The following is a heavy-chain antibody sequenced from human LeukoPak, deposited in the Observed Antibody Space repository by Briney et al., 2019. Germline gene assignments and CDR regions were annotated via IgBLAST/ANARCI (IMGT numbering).Heavy chain of an antibody. D-gene: IGHD3-16*01. J-gene: IGHJ4*02. CDR1: GFTFSRYS. V-gene: IGHV3-21*01. CDR3: AREDWGDY. Sequence: GGSLRLSCAASGFTFSRYSMNRVRQAPGKGLEWVSSISISSNYIYYADSVKGRFTISRDNAKNSLYLQMNSLSAEDTAVYYCAREDWGDYWGQGTLVTVSS. CDR2: ISISSNYI.